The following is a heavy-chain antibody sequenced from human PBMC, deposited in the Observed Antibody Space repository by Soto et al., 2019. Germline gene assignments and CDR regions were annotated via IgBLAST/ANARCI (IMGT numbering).Heavy chain of an antibody. D-gene: IGHD3-16*01. J-gene: IGHJ4*02. Sequence: QITLKESGPTLVRPTQTLTLTCTFSGFSLTINRVGVAWIRQPPGKALEWLALIYSDDDKRYSPSLRSRLTXXXXXXXXXXXXXXXXXXXXXXXXXXXXXXSYAYGLPGDYWGQGTLVTVSS. CDR1: GFSLTINRVG. V-gene: IGHV2-5*02. CDR2: IYSDDDK. CDR3: XXXSYAYGLPGDY.